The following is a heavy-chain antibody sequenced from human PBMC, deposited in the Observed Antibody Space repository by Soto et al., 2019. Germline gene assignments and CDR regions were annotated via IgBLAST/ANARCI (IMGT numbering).Heavy chain of an antibody. Sequence: PSETLSLTCTVSGGSISSYYWSWIRQPAGKGLEWIGRIYTSGSTNYNPSVKSRVTMSVDTSKNQFSLKLSSVTAADTAVYYCARACSSNSCYDVFDYWGQGTLVTVSS. V-gene: IGHV4-4*07. CDR1: GGSISSYY. J-gene: IGHJ4*02. CDR2: IYTSGST. CDR3: ARACSSNSCYDVFDY. D-gene: IGHD2-2*01.